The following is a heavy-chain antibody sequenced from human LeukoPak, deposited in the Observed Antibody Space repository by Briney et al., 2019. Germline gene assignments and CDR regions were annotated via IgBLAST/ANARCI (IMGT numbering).Heavy chain of an antibody. V-gene: IGHV3-23*01. CDR2: MSASGGTT. Sequence: RGESLRLSCSASGFTFTTYAMSWLRQPPGKGLEWVSGMSASGGTTYYADSVKGRFTISRDTSMNTLYLQMSSLRADDTAVYYCAKLLSFGYCNGDRCPTNLDVWGQGTTVTVSS. CDR1: GFTFTTYA. CDR3: AKLLSFGYCNGDRCPTNLDV. D-gene: IGHD2-15*01. J-gene: IGHJ6*02.